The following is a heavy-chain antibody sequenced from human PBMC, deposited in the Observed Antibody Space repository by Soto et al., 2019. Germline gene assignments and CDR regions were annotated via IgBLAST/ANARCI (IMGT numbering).Heavy chain of an antibody. CDR3: TTDEWELQTCQY. J-gene: IGHJ4*02. CDR2: IKSKTDGGTT. CDR1: GFTFSNAW. V-gene: IGHV3-15*07. D-gene: IGHD1-26*01. Sequence: GGSLRLSCAASGFTFSNAWMNWVRQAPGKGLEWVGRIKSKTDGGTTDYAAPVKGRFTISRDDSTNTLYLQMNSLKTEDTAVYYCTTDEWELQTCQYWGQGTLVTVSS.